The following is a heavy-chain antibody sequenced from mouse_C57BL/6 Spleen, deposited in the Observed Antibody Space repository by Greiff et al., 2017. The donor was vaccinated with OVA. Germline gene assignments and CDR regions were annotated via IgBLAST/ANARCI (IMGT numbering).Heavy chain of an antibody. V-gene: IGHV1-26*01. CDR2: INPNNGGT. CDR1: GYTFTDYY. D-gene: IGHD4-1*01. Sequence: EVQLQQSGPELVKPGASVKISCKASGYTFTDYYMNWVKQSHGKSLEWIGDINPNNGGTSYNQKFKGKATLTVDKSSSTAYMELRSLTSEDSAVYSCARPLTGPFAYWGQGTLVTVSA. J-gene: IGHJ3*01. CDR3: ARPLTGPFAY.